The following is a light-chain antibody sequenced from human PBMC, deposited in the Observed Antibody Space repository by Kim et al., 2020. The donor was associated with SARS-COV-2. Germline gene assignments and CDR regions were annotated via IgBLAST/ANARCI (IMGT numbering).Light chain of an antibody. CDR2: DNN. J-gene: IGLJ2*01. V-gene: IGLV1-51*01. CDR1: SSNIGNNY. Sequence: GQKATISCSGSSSNIGNNYVSWYQQLPGAAPKLLIYDNNNRPSGIPDRFSGSKSGTSATLGITGLQTGDEADYYCGTWDSGLSVVVFGGGTQLTVL. CDR3: GTWDSGLSVVV.